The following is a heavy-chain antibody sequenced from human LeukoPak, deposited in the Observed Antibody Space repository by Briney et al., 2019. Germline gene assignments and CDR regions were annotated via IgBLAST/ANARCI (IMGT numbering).Heavy chain of an antibody. CDR1: GGSISSGSYY. V-gene: IGHV4-61*02. Sequence: TTSETLSLTCTVAGGSISSGSYYWSWIRQPAGKGLEWNGRIYTSGSTNYNPSLKSRVTISVDTSNNQCSLKLSSVTAADTPVYYCARDAYNWHDGNAFDIWGQGTMVTVSS. CDR2: IYTSGST. J-gene: IGHJ3*02. D-gene: IGHD1-1*01. CDR3: ARDAYNWHDGNAFDI.